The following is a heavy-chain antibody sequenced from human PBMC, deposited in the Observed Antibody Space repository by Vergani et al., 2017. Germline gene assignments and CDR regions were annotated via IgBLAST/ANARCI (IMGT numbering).Heavy chain of an antibody. CDR3: ASGRGAARPYYYYMDV. CDR2: IIPIFGTA. Sequence: VQSQVQLVQSGAELKVPCKASGGTFSSYAISWVRQAPGQGLEWMGGIIPIFGTANYAQKFHGRVTITADESTSTAYMELSSLRSEDTAVYYCASGRGAARPYYYYMDVWGKGTTVTVSS. D-gene: IGHD6-6*01. CDR1: GGTFSSYA. V-gene: IGHV1-69*01. J-gene: IGHJ6*03.